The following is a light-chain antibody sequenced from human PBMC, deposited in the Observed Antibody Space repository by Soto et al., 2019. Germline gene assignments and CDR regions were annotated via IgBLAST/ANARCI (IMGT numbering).Light chain of an antibody. J-gene: IGKJ4*01. V-gene: IGKV3-11*01. CDR3: QQHINWPRT. Sequence: EIVLTQSPATLSLSPGERATLSCRASQTVSSSLAWYQQKPGQAPRLLIYEVSNRATGIPARFSGCGSGADFTLTNSSPEPGDLALYYCQQHINWPRTFGGGTKV. CDR1: QTVSSS. CDR2: EVS.